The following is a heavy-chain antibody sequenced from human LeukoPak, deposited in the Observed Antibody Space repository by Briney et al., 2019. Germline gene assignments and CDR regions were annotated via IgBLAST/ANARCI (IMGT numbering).Heavy chain of an antibody. D-gene: IGHD3-9*01. Sequence: GGSLRVSCAASGFTFSSYGMHWVRQAPGKGLEWVAVISYDGSNKYYADSVKGRFTISRDNSKNTLYLQMNSLRAEDTAVYYCAKASPPHYDILTGYISPPPYYYYYGMDVWGQGTTVTVSS. CDR1: GFTFSSYG. CDR3: AKASPPHYDILTGYISPPPYYYYYGMDV. CDR2: ISYDGSNK. V-gene: IGHV3-30*18. J-gene: IGHJ6*02.